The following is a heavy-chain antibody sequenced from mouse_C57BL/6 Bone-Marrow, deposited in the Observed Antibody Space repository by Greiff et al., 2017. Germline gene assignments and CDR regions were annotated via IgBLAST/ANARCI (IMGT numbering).Heavy chain of an antibody. Sequence: VQLKESGGDLVKPGGSLKLSCAASGFTFSSYGMSWVRQTPDKRLEWVATISSGGSYTYYPDSVKGRFTISRDNAKNTLHLQMSSLKSEDTAMYYCASNYYGSSYDYWGQGTTLTVSS. CDR3: ASNYYGSSYDY. CDR2: ISSGGSYT. CDR1: GFTFSSYG. J-gene: IGHJ2*01. D-gene: IGHD1-1*01. V-gene: IGHV5-6*01.